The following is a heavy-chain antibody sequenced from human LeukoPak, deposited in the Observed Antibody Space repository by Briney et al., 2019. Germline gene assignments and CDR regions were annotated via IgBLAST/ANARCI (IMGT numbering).Heavy chain of an antibody. Sequence: GASVKVSCKASGATFSSYAISWVRQAPGQGLEWMGRIIPIFGTANYAQKFQGRVTITTDESTSTAYMELSSLRSEDTAVYYCAREVIRVYYFDYWGQGTLVTVSS. CDR2: IIPIFGTA. J-gene: IGHJ4*02. D-gene: IGHD3-22*01. CDR1: GATFSSYA. V-gene: IGHV1-69*05. CDR3: AREVIRVYYFDY.